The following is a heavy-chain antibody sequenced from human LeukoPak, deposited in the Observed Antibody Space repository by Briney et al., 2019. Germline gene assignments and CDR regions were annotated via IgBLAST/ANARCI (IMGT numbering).Heavy chain of an antibody. J-gene: IGHJ5*01. CDR2: IYPGDSAT. CDR3: ARHPGGNSLGWFGS. D-gene: IGHD4-23*01. V-gene: IGHV5-51*01. Sequence: GESLKISCKGSGYRFTNYWIGCVRQMPGKGLEWKGTIYPGDSATTYSPSFQGQVTISADKSISTAYLQGSSLKASDTAMCYCARHPGGNSLGWFGSWGQGTLVTVSS. CDR1: GYRFTNYW.